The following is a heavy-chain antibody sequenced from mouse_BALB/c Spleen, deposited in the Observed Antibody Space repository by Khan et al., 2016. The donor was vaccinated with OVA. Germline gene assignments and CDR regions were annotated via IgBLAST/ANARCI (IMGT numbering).Heavy chain of an antibody. J-gene: IGHJ3*01. Sequence: EVELVESGGDLVKPGGSLKLSCAASGFTFSNYAMSWVRQTPEKRLEWVASISSGGTPYFPASVKGRFTISRDNGRNILYLQMSSLRSEDTAMYYCARDYWFTYWGQGTLVTVSA. CDR3: ARDYWFTY. V-gene: IGHV5-6-5*01. CDR2: ISSGGTP. CDR1: GFTFSNYA.